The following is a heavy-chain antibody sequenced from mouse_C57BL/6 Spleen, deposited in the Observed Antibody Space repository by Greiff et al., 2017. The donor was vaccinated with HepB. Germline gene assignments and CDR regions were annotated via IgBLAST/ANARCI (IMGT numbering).Heavy chain of an antibody. CDR3: ARGKAQATRGWFAY. J-gene: IGHJ3*01. CDR1: GYTFTSYW. D-gene: IGHD3-2*02. V-gene: IGHV1-61*01. Sequence: QVQLQQPGAELVRPGSSVKLSCKASGYTFTSYWMDWVKQRPGQGLEWIGNIYPSDSETHYNQKFKDKATLTVDKSSSTAYMQLSSLTSEDSAVYYCARGKAQATRGWFAYWGQGTLVTVSA. CDR2: IYPSDSET.